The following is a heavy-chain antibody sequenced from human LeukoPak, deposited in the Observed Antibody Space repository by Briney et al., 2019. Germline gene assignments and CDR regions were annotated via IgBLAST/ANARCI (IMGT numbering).Heavy chain of an antibody. D-gene: IGHD6-19*01. V-gene: IGHV1-18*01. CDR1: GGTFSSYA. CDR3: ARRGAGTHFDY. Sequence: ASVKVSCKASGGTFSSYAISWVRQAPGQGLEWMGWISAYNGNTNYAQKLQGRVTMTTDTSTSTAYMELRSLRSDDTAVYYCARRGAGTHFDYWGQGTLVTVSS. CDR2: ISAYNGNT. J-gene: IGHJ4*02.